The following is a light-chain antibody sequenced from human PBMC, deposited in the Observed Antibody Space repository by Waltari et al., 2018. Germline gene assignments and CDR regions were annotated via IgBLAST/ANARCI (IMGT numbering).Light chain of an antibody. Sequence: QSVLTQSPSMSETPGQRVIISCSGSSSNIGNNYVYWYQHFPGMAPKLVIFKNSQPTSGVPDVFSGSSYGTSASLAISGLRSEDEADYYCATWDDSLSGVVFGGGTRLTVL. CDR2: KNS. CDR3: ATWDDSLSGVV. J-gene: IGLJ2*01. CDR1: SSNIGNNY. V-gene: IGLV1-47*01.